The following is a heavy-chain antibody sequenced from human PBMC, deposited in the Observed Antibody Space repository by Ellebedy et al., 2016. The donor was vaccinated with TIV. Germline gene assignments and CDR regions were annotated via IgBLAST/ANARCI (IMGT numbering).Heavy chain of an antibody. V-gene: IGHV3-73*01. J-gene: IGHJ4*02. CDR3: TRQAPYYYDSSGYYQNFDY. D-gene: IGHD3-22*01. Sequence: GGSLRLXXAASGFSFSVSAMHWVRQASGRGLEWVGRVRSKGNNYATTYAASVKGRFTISRDDSANMAYLQMNSLKTDDTAVYYCTRQAPYYYDSSGYYQNFDYWGQGALVTVSS. CDR1: GFSFSVSA. CDR2: VRSKGNNYAT.